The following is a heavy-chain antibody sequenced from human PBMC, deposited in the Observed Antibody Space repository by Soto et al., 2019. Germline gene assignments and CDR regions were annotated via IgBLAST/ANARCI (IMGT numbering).Heavy chain of an antibody. V-gene: IGHV4-59*01. CDR2: IYYSGST. CDR3: ARDTLGRETAFDI. CDR1: GGSISSYY. J-gene: IGHJ3*02. Sequence: SETLSLTCTVSGGSISSYYWSWIRQPPGKGLEWIGYIYYSGSTNYNPSLKSRVTISVDTSKNQFSLKLSSVTAADTAVYYCARDTLGRETAFDIWGQGTMVTVSS.